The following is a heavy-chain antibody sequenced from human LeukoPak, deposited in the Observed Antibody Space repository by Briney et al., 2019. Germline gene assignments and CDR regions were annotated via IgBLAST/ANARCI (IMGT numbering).Heavy chain of an antibody. V-gene: IGHV4-30-2*01. D-gene: IGHD3-10*01. CDR3: ARGVYGSGSYYSPEPFFDY. J-gene: IGHJ4*02. CDR2: IYHSGST. Sequence: SQTLSLTCAVSGGSISSGGYSWSWIRQPPGKGLEWIGYIYHSGSTYYNPSLKSRVTISVDRSKNQFSLKLSSVTAADTAVYYCARGVYGSGSYYSPEPFFDYWGQGTLVTVCS. CDR1: GGSISSGGYS.